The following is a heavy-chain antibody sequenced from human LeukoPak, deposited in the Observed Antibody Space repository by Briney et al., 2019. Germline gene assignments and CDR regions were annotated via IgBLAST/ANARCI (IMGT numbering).Heavy chain of an antibody. CDR1: GFTFSSYA. J-gene: IGHJ4*02. CDR3: AKDDTAMVILY. CDR2: ISGSGGGT. V-gene: IGHV3-23*01. D-gene: IGHD5-18*01. Sequence: LPGGSLRLSCAASGFTFSSYAMSWVRQAPGKGLEWVSAISGSGGGTYYADSVKGRFTISRDNSKNTLYLQMNSLTGEDTAVYYCAKDDTAMVILYWGQGTLVTVSS.